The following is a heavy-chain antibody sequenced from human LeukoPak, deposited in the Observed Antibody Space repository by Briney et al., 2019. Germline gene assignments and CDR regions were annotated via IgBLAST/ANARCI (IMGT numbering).Heavy chain of an antibody. CDR2: ISYDGSNK. J-gene: IGHJ3*02. D-gene: IGHD5-12*01. V-gene: IGHV3-30-3*01. Sequence: GGSLRLSCAASGFTFSSYAMHWVRQAPGKGLEWVAVISYDGSNKYYADSVKGRFTISRDNSRNTLYLQMNSLRAEDTAVYYCARVGYGAFDIWGQGTMVTVSS. CDR3: ARVGYGAFDI. CDR1: GFTFSSYA.